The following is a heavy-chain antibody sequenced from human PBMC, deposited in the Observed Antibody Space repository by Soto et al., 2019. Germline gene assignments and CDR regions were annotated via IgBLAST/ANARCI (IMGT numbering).Heavy chain of an antibody. CDR3: ARDTLSPVSPLVVVAATLDY. Sequence: QVQLVQSGAEVKKPGASVKVSCKASGYTFTGYYMHWVRQAPGQGLEWMGWINPNSGGTNYAQKFHGRVTLTSETSMSTARLELSRVRSCDTAVYYCARDTLSPVSPLVVVAATLDYWGQGTLVTVSS. J-gene: IGHJ4*02. CDR2: INPNSGGT. CDR1: GYTFTGYY. D-gene: IGHD2-15*01. V-gene: IGHV1-2*02.